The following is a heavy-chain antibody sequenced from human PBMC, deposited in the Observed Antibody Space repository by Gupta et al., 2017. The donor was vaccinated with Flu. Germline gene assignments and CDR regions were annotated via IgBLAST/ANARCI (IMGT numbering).Heavy chain of an antibody. CDR2: ITPMFGTA. J-gene: IGHJ4*01. CDR3: ARGRSTVSASSYVFDL. D-gene: IGHD2-15*01. V-gene: IGHV1-69*01. Sequence: ITWLRQAPGQGLEWMGEITPMFGTANYAQKFQGRVTVTADESKSTVYMELSRLRSEDTAVFYCARGRSTVSASSYVFDLWGQGTLGAVSS.